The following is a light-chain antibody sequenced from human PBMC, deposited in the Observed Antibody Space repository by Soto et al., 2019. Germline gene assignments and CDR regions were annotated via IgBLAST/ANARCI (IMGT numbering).Light chain of an antibody. CDR1: SSDVGGYNF. Sequence: QSALTQPASVSGSPGQSITISCTGTSSDVGGYNFVSWYQQHPGKAPKLMIYEVTNRPSGVSNRFSGSKSGNTASLTISGLQAEEEADYYCSSYTRSDTRVFGTGTKVTVL. J-gene: IGLJ1*01. V-gene: IGLV2-14*01. CDR2: EVT. CDR3: SSYTRSDTRV.